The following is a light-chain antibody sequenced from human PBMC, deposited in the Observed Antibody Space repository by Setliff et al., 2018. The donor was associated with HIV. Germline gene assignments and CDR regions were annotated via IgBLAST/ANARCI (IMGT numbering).Light chain of an antibody. Sequence: QSVLAQPPSVSAAPGQKVAISCSGSRSNVGSNSVSWYRQVPGTGTKLLIYEDNKRPSGIPDRFSASKSGTSATLDITGLPTGDEADYFCGAWDSGLSVMVFGGGTKVTVL. J-gene: IGLJ2*01. V-gene: IGLV1-51*01. CDR3: GAWDSGLSVMV. CDR2: EDN. CDR1: RSNVGSNS.